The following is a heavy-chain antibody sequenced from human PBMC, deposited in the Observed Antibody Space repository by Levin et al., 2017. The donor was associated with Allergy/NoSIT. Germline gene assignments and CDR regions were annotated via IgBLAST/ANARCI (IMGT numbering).Heavy chain of an antibody. CDR2: IKSYSDGGTI. CDR1: GFTFSNAW. V-gene: IGHV3-15*01. J-gene: IGHJ3*02. CDR3: TTALRYFDWLYDALDI. Sequence: GGSLRLSCEASGFTFSNAWMTWVRQAPGKGLEWVGRIKSYSDGGTIDYAAPVKGRFIISRDDSKNTVDLQMNTLKTEDTAVYYCTTALRYFDWLYDALDIWGQGQWSPSIQ. D-gene: IGHD3-9*01.